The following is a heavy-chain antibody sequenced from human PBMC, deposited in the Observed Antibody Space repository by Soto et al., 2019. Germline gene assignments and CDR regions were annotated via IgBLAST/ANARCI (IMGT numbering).Heavy chain of an antibody. CDR3: ARGTITLFGVAPLTAFDI. CDR2: IYHSGNT. V-gene: IGHV4-31*03. Sequence: PSETLSLTCTVSRGSISSGGYSWSWIRQHRGKGLEWIGYIYHSGNTYYNPSLKSRVTMSVDTPKNQFSLNLSSVTAADTAVYYCARGTITLFGVAPLTAFDIWGQGTMVTVSS. D-gene: IGHD3-3*01. J-gene: IGHJ3*02. CDR1: RGSISSGGYS.